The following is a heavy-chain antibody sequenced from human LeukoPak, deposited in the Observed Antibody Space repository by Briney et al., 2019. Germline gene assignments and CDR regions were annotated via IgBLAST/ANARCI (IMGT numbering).Heavy chain of an antibody. Sequence: GGSLRLSCVASGFTFSTSWMTWVRQAPGKGLEWVANIRQDGSSKYYVDSVKGRFTISRDNAKNSLYLLMNSLRVEDTAVYYCARDLSYFDYWGQGALVTVSS. V-gene: IGHV3-7*01. J-gene: IGHJ4*02. CDR2: IRQDGSSK. CDR1: GFTFSTSW. CDR3: ARDLSYFDY.